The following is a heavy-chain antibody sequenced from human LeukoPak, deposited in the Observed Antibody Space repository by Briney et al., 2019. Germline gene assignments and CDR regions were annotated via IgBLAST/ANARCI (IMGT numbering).Heavy chain of an antibody. J-gene: IGHJ4*02. CDR3: ARELDLYNWNYGGGYYFDY. CDR2: ISSSGSTI. CDR1: GFTFSDYY. Sequence: GGSLRLSCAASGFTFSDYYMSWIRQAPGKGLEWVSYISSSGSTIYYADSVKGRFTISRDNAKNSLYLQMNGLRAEDTAVYYCARELDLYNWNYGGGYYFDYWGQGTLVTVSS. V-gene: IGHV3-11*04. D-gene: IGHD1-7*01.